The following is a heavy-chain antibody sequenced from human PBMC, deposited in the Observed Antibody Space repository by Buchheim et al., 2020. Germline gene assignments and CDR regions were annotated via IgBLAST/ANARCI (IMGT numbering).Heavy chain of an antibody. Sequence: EVQLVESGGALVQPGGSLRLSCAASGFTFSTYEMNWFRQAPGKGLEWVSYISDGGTIFYADSVKGRFTISRDNAKNSLYLQMNSLRAEDTAIYYCVRDDYRSGWQADSWGQGTL. CDR2: ISDGGTI. CDR3: VRDDYRSGWQADS. J-gene: IGHJ4*02. D-gene: IGHD4-11*01. V-gene: IGHV3-48*03. CDR1: GFTFSTYE.